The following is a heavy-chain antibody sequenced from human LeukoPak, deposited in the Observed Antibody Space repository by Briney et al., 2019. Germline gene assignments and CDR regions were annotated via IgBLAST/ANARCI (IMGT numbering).Heavy chain of an antibody. CDR3: ARGGITMVRRRWFDP. CDR2: MNWNGGST. CDR1: GFTFSSYA. J-gene: IGHJ5*02. V-gene: IGHV3-20*01. D-gene: IGHD3-10*01. Sequence: LTGGSLRLSCAASGFTFSSYAMSWVRQAPGKGLEWVSGMNWNGGSTGYADSVKGRFTISKDNAKNSLYLQMNSLRDEDTAFYHCARGGITMVRRRWFDPWGQGTLVIVSS.